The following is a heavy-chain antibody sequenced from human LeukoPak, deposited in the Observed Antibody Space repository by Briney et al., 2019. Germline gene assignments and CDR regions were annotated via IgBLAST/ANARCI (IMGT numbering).Heavy chain of an antibody. V-gene: IGHV3-49*03. CDR2: IRSKGYGGTT. Sequence: QPGRALRLSCTASGFTFGDYAMSWFRQAPGKGLEWVGFIRSKGYGGTTEYAAAVKGRFTISRDDSKSIAYLQMNSLTAEDTAVYYCTRDLYYAFWSGESTFDYWGQGTLVTVSS. CDR3: TRDLYYAFWSGESTFDY. J-gene: IGHJ4*02. D-gene: IGHD3-3*01. CDR1: GFTFGDYA.